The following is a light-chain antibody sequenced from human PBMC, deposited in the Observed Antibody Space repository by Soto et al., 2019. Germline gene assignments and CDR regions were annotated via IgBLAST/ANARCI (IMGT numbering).Light chain of an antibody. CDR3: SSYTRSSTL. Sequence: SALTQPASVSGSPGQSITISCTGASSDVGGYNYVSWYQHHPGKAPKLMIYDVSNRPSGVSNRFSDSKSGNTASLIISGLQAEDEADYYCSSYTRSSTLFGGGTKLTVL. V-gene: IGLV2-14*03. CDR2: DVS. J-gene: IGLJ2*01. CDR1: SSDVGGYNY.